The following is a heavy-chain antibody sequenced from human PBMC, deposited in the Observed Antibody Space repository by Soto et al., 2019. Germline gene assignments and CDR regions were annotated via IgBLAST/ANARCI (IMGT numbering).Heavy chain of an antibody. CDR2: TAYDEGEK. CDR3: AKNDDSFDY. Sequence: LRLSCVASGFTFSSYGMHWVRQAAGKGLEWVAVTAYDEGEKYYADSVKGRFTISRDNSRNMLFLQMNSLRPEDTAVYYCAKNDDSFDYWGQGTLVTVSS. J-gene: IGHJ4*02. V-gene: IGHV3-30*18. CDR1: GFTFSSYG.